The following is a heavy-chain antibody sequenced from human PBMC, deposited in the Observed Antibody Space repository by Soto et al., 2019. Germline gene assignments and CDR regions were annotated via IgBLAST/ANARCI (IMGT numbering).Heavy chain of an antibody. J-gene: IGHJ4*02. Sequence: AETLSLTCAVYGGSFSGYYWTWIRQPPGTGLEWIGEINHSGSTNYNPSLKSRVTISVDTSKNQFSLKLTSVTAADTAVYYCARDKITALFDSWGQGTLVPVSA. V-gene: IGHV4-34*01. D-gene: IGHD3-10*01. CDR2: INHSGST. CDR3: ARDKITALFDS. CDR1: GGSFSGYY.